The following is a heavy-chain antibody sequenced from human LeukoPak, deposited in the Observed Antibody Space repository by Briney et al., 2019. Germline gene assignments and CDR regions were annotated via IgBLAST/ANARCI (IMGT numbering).Heavy chain of an antibody. CDR2: INWNGGST. J-gene: IGHJ3*02. Sequence: GGSLRLSCAASGFTFDDYGMSWVRQAPGKGLEWVSGINWNGGSTGYADSVKGRFTISRDNAKNSLYLQMNSLRAEDTALYYCARDRGLTGTNDAFDIWGQGIMVTVSS. CDR1: GFTFDDYG. V-gene: IGHV3-20*04. CDR3: ARDRGLTGTNDAFDI. D-gene: IGHD1-20*01.